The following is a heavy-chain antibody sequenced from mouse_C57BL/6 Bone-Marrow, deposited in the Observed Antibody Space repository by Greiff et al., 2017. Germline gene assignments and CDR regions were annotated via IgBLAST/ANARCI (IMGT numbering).Heavy chain of an antibody. Sequence: QVQLKQSGAELVRPGTSVKMSCKASGYTFTNYWIGWAKQRPGHGLEWIGDIYPGGGYTNYNEEFKGKATLTADKSSSTAYMQFSSLTSEDSAIYYCARHDYDPWFAYWGQGTLVTVSA. CDR3: ARHDYDPWFAY. CDR2: IYPGGGYT. D-gene: IGHD2-4*01. CDR1: GYTFTNYW. V-gene: IGHV1-63*01. J-gene: IGHJ3*01.